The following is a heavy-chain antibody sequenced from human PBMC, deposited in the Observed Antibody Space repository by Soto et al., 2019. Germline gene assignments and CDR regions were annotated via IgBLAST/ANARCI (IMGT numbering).Heavy chain of an antibody. V-gene: IGHV3-23*01. CDR1: GFTFSNYA. CDR2: ISGSGGST. Sequence: PGGSLRLSCADSGFTFSNYAMSWVRQAPGKGLEWVSSISGSGGSTYYADSVKGRFTISRDNSKNTLYLQMNSLRAEDTAIYYCAKEKAVAGTPIYKWFDPWGQGTLVTVSS. CDR3: AKEKAVAGTPIYKWFDP. D-gene: IGHD6-19*01. J-gene: IGHJ5*02.